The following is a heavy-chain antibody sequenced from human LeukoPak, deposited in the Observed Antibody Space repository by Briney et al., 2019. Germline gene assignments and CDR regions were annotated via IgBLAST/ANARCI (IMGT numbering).Heavy chain of an antibody. CDR1: GLTFSSYS. J-gene: IGHJ4*02. CDR2: ISSSGNTI. CDR3: AREGYSPY. V-gene: IGHV3-48*01. D-gene: IGHD6-13*01. Sequence: PGGSLRLSCAASGLTFSSYSMNWVRRAPGKGLEWVSYISSSGNTIYYADSVKGRFTISRDNAKNSLYLQMNSLRAEDTSVYYCAREGYSPYWGQGTLVTVSS.